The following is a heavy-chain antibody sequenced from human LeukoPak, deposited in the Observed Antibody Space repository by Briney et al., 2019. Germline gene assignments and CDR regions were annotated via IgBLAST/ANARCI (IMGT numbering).Heavy chain of an antibody. CDR3: ARGSSSSWYVHYFDY. J-gene: IGHJ4*02. Sequence: GGSLRLSCAASGFTFSRYSMNWVRQAPGKGLEWVSYISTSSSTIYYADSVKGRFSISRDNAKNSLYLQMISLRAEDTAVYYCARGSSSSWYVHYFDYWGQGTLVTVSS. D-gene: IGHD6-13*01. CDR2: ISTSSSTI. V-gene: IGHV3-48*01. CDR1: GFTFSRYS.